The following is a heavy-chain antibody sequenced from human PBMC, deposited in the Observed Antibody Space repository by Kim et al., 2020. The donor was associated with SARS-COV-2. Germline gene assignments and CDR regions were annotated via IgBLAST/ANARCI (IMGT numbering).Heavy chain of an antibody. CDR1: GYTFTSYA. CDR3: ARDHGASVQLERANAFDI. Sequence: ASVKVSCKASGYTFTSYAMHWVRQAPGQRLEWMGWINAGNGNTKYSQKFQGRVTITRDTSASTAYMELSSLRSEDTAVYYCARDHGASVQLERANAFDIWGQGTMVTVSS. V-gene: IGHV1-3*01. D-gene: IGHD1-1*01. CDR2: INAGNGNT. J-gene: IGHJ3*02.